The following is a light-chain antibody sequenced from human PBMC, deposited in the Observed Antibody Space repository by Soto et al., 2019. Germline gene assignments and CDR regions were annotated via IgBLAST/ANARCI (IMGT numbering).Light chain of an antibody. CDR3: SSYTTTSTLDYV. Sequence: QSALTQPASVSGSPGQSITISCTGTSSDVGGYNYVSWYQHHPGKAPKLMFYEVSNRPSGVSERFSGSKSGNTASLTISGLQAEDEADYDCSSYTTTSTLDYVFGTGTKLTVL. CDR2: EVS. J-gene: IGLJ1*01. CDR1: SSDVGGYNY. V-gene: IGLV2-14*01.